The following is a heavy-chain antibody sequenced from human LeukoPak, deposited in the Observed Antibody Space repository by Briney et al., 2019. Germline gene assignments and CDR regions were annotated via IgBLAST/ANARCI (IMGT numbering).Heavy chain of an antibody. CDR3: VRDMGYYDKV. J-gene: IGHJ4*02. D-gene: IGHD3-22*01. CDR1: GFTFSTSW. V-gene: IGHV3-74*01. CDR2: INTDGNTR. Sequence: GGSLRLSCATSGFTFSTSWMHWVRQAPGKGLVWVSRINTDGNTRDYADSVKGRFTISRDNAKNTLYLQMNSLGAEDTAVYYCVRDMGYYDKVWGQGTLVTVSS.